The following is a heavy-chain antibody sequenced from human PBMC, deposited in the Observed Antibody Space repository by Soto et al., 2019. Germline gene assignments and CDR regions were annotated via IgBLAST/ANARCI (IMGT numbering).Heavy chain of an antibody. CDR2: IYYSGST. J-gene: IGHJ4*01. V-gene: IGHV4-31*03. Sequence: NRSLTCNVSGGSISRGGYYWSWIRQHPGKGLEWIGYIYYSGSTYYNPSLKSRVTISVDTSKNQFSLKLSSVTAADTAVYYCAPQRQWLVNGRLEFDYWGHGTLVTDS. CDR3: APQRQWLVNGRLEFDY. D-gene: IGHD6-19*01. CDR1: GGSISRGGYY.